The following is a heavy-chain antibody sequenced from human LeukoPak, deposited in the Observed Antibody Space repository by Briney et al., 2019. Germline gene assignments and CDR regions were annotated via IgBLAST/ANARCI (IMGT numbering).Heavy chain of an antibody. D-gene: IGHD3-9*01. Sequence: GGSLRLSCAASGFTFRGNWMHWVRHAPGKGLVWVSRIKSDGSSTSYADSVKGRFTISRDNAKNTLYLQMNSLRAEDTAVYYCARDDWFSYWGQGTLVTVSS. V-gene: IGHV3-74*01. CDR3: ARDDWFSY. J-gene: IGHJ4*02. CDR2: IKSDGSST. CDR1: GFTFRGNW.